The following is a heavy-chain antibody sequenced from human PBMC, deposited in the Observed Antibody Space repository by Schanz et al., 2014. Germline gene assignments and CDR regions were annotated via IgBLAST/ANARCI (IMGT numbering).Heavy chain of an antibody. Sequence: QVQLPESGPGLVKPSGTLSLTCAVSGASISSSNWWSWVRQPPGKGLEWIGEIYHSGNTNYNASLKSRVTISMHTSKNQFSLKLSSVTAADTAVYYCARGLRPFAELSAYWGQGTLVTVSS. V-gene: IGHV4-4*02. D-gene: IGHD3-10*01. CDR3: ARGLRPFAELSAY. J-gene: IGHJ4*02. CDR1: GASISSSNW. CDR2: IYHSGNT.